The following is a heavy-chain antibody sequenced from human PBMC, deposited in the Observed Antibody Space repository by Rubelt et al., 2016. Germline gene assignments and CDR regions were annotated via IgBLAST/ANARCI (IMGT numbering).Heavy chain of an antibody. Sequence: QVQLQESGPGLVKPSQTLSLTCTVSGGSISSGAYYWTWIRQHPGKGLEWIGEINHSGSTTYNPSLKSRVTISVDNSKNQCSRNRYSVTAADTAVYFCAKEYSRFPNNWFESWGQGTLVTVSS. V-gene: IGHV4-31*09. CDR2: INHSGST. D-gene: IGHD2-15*01. CDR3: AKEYSRFPNNWFES. CDR1: GGSISSGAYY. J-gene: IGHJ5*01.